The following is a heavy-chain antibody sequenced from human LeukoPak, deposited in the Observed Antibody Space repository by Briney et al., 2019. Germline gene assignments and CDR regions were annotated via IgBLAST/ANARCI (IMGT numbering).Heavy chain of an antibody. D-gene: IGHD3-22*01. CDR2: INPNSGGT. J-gene: IGHJ4*02. Sequence: AASVKVSCKASGYTLTDYYMHWVRQAPGQGLEWMGWINPNSGGTNYAQKFQGRVTMTRDTSISTVYMELSRLRSDDTAVYYCARVGYYESSGYYEYWGQGTLVTVSS. V-gene: IGHV1-2*02. CDR1: GYTLTDYY. CDR3: ARVGYYESSGYYEY.